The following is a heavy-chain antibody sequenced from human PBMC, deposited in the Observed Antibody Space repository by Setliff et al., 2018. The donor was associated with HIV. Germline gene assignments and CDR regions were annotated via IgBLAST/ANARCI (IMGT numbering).Heavy chain of an antibody. CDR2: IISRFGTA. J-gene: IGHJ3*01. Sequence: SVKVSCKATGGAFSSYAINWVRQAPGQGLEWMGGIISRFGTANYAQSFQDRVTITADESTTTAYMELSSLRSDDTAVYYCARETAPAHYYGSGSYRLHAFDVWGQGTMVTVSS. V-gene: IGHV1-69*13. CDR3: ARETAPAHYYGSGSYRLHAFDV. D-gene: IGHD3-10*01. CDR1: GGAFSSYA.